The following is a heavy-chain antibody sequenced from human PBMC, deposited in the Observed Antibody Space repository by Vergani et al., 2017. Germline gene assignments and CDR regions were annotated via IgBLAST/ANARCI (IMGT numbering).Heavy chain of an antibody. V-gene: IGHV3-30-3*01. Sequence: VQLVESGGGVIQPGRSLRLSCAASGFTFGDHGFHWVRRPPGKGLEWVALISYDGTNKYYTNSVRGRFTISRDNSKSTLYLQVRSLRLEDTGVYHCVRDRGLCAGGRCYTEAWDYWGQGTPVTVSS. J-gene: IGHJ4*02. CDR2: ISYDGTNK. CDR1: GFTFGDHG. CDR3: VRDRGLCAGGRCYTEAWDY. D-gene: IGHD2-2*02.